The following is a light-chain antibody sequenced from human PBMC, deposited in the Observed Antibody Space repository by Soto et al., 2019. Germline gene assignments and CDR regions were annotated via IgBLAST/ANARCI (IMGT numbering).Light chain of an antibody. CDR3: ATWDDSRNGV. J-gene: IGLJ1*01. CDR2: TNN. CDR1: TSNIESHP. V-gene: IGLV1-44*01. Sequence: QSVLTQPPSASGTPGQRITISCSGSTSNIESHPVNWFQQVLGAAPKLLIKTNNQRPSGVPDRFSGSKSGASASLAISGLQSEDEATYYCATWDDSRNGVFGSGTKLTVL.